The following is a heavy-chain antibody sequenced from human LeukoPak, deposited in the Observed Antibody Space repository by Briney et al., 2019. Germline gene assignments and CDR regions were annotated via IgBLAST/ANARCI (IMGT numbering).Heavy chain of an antibody. Sequence: GASVTVSCKASGYTFTDYYMHWVRQAPGQGLEWMGWINPNSGGTYSSQKFQGWVTMTRDTSISTDYMELSRLTSDDTAVYYCARANALYCSSTTCLFDYWGQGSLVTVYS. J-gene: IGHJ4*02. CDR1: GYTFTDYY. D-gene: IGHD2-2*01. CDR3: ARANALYCSSTTCLFDY. V-gene: IGHV1-2*04. CDR2: INPNSGGT.